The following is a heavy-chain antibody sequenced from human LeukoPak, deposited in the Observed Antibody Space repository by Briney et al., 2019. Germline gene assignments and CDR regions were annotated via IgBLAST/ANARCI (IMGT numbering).Heavy chain of an antibody. CDR2: IYPGDSDT. J-gene: IGHJ4*02. CDR3: ARQRIRGVGIAAAGYDY. V-gene: IGHV5-51*01. CDR1: GYSFTSYW. D-gene: IGHD6-13*01. Sequence: GESLKISCKGSGYSFTSYWIGWVRQMPGKGLEWMGIIYPGDSDTRYSPSFQGQVTISADKSISTAYLQWSSLKASDTAMYYCARQRIRGVGIAAAGYDYWGQGTLVTVSS.